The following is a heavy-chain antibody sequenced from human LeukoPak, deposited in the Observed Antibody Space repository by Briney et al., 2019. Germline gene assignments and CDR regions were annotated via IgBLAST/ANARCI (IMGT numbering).Heavy chain of an antibody. CDR3: VRLRRNTDSSGYYYYYDY. Sequence: TGGSLRLSCEASQFSFSSYSFNWVRQAPGQGLEWVSSINKGATHMYYADSMKGRFTVSRDDAKNSLYLQMNSLRAEDTAVYYCVRLRRNTDSSGYYYYYDYWGRGILVTVSS. V-gene: IGHV3-21*01. CDR1: QFSFSSYS. D-gene: IGHD3-22*01. J-gene: IGHJ4*02. CDR2: INKGATHM.